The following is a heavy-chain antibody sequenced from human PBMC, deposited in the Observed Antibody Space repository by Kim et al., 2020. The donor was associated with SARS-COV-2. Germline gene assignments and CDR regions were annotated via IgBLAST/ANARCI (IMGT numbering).Heavy chain of an antibody. CDR1: GFTFSSYS. CDR2: ISSSSSTI. J-gene: IGHJ6*02. Sequence: GGSLRLSCAASGFTFSSYSMNWVRQAPGKGLEWVSYISSSSSTIYYADSVKGRFTISRDNAKNSLYLQMNSLRDEDTAVYYCARDLAPAMVVSHYYYGMDVWGQGTTVTVSS. D-gene: IGHD5-18*01. V-gene: IGHV3-48*02. CDR3: ARDLAPAMVVSHYYYGMDV.